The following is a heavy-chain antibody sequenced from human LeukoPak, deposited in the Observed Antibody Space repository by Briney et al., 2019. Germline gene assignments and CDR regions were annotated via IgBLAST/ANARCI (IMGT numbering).Heavy chain of an antibody. CDR2: IYSGGST. CDR3: AKSGGAALDY. CDR1: GLTVSSNF. V-gene: IGHV3-66*01. D-gene: IGHD6-6*01. Sequence: GGSLRLSCAASGLTVSSNFMTWVRQAPGKGLEWVSVIYSGGSTYYADSVQGRFSISRDNSKNTLYLQMNSLRAEDTAVYYCAKSGGAALDYWGQGTLVTVSS. J-gene: IGHJ4*02.